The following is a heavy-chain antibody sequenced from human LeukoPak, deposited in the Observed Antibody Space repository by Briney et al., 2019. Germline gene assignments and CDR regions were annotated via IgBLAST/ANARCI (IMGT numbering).Heavy chain of an antibody. J-gene: IGHJ4*02. CDR3: ARANFLYCSSTTCLFDY. CDR2: INPNDGDT. CDR1: GYTFTDYY. Sequence: ASVKVSCKASGYTFTDYYMHWVRQAPGQGFGWMGWINPNDGDTNYAQKFQGRVTMTRDTSISTAHMEVSRLRSDDTAVYYCARANFLYCSSTTCLFDYWGQGTLVTASS. V-gene: IGHV1-2*02. D-gene: IGHD2-2*01.